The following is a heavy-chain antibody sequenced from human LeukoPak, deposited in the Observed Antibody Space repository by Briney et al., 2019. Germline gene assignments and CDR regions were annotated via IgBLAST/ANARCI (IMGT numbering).Heavy chain of an antibody. Sequence: PGGSLRLSCAASGFTFSSYGMHWVRQAPGKGLEWVAVISYDGSNKYYADSVKGRFTISRDNSKNTLYLQMNSLRAEDTAVYYCAKGSRGWYSWYFDVWGRGTLVTVSS. CDR1: GFTFSSYG. J-gene: IGHJ2*01. CDR3: AKGSRGWYSWYFDV. D-gene: IGHD6-19*01. V-gene: IGHV3-30*18. CDR2: ISYDGSNK.